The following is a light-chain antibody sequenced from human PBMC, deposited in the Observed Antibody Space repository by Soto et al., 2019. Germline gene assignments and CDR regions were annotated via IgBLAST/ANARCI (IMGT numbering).Light chain of an antibody. J-gene: IGKJ4*01. CDR1: QSVSSN. V-gene: IGKV3-15*01. CDR3: QLYNNWPPR. CDR2: GAF. Sequence: EIVMTQSPATLSVSPGERATLSCRASQSVSSNLAWYQQKPGQAPRLLIYGAFTRATGIPARFSGSGSGTEFTLTISSLQSEDFAVYYCQLYNNWPPRFGGGTKVEIK.